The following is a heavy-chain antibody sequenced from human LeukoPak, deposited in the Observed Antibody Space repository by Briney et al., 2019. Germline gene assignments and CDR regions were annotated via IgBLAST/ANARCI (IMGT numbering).Heavy chain of an antibody. CDR2: FDPEAGET. V-gene: IGHV1-24*01. D-gene: IGHD1-1*01. Sequence: GASVKVSCKVSGYTLTDLSMHWVRQTPGSGPEWMGGFDPEAGETVYAQKFQGRVTMTTDTSTSTAYMELRSLRSDDTAVYYCARDQLEPTSPDYWGQGTLVTVSS. J-gene: IGHJ4*02. CDR1: GYTLTDLS. CDR3: ARDQLEPTSPDY.